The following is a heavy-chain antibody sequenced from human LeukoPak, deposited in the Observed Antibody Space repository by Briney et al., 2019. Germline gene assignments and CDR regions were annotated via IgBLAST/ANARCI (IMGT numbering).Heavy chain of an antibody. CDR1: GYIFNGYG. D-gene: IGHD4-17*01. CDR2: LSTYDGKT. CDR3: ARSRDPYGDYSRARPRSFFDF. V-gene: IGHV1-18*01. J-gene: IGHJ4*02. Sequence: ASVKVSCKASGYIFNGYGMTWVRQAPGHGLEWGGGLSTYDGKTNYAQKFSGRVTMTIDKATTTAYMELRSLRSDDTAVYYCARSRDPYGDYSRARPRSFFDFWGQGTLLSVSS.